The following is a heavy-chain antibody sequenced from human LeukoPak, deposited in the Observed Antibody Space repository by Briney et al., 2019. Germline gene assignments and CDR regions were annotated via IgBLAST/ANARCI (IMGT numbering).Heavy chain of an antibody. Sequence: ASVKVSCKASGYTFTGYYMHWVRQAPGQGLEWMGWINPNTGGTNYAQKFRGRVTLTRDTSISTAYMELSRLRYDDTAVYYCATLYGDYVRSDYWGQGTLVTVSS. CDR1: GYTFTGYY. CDR3: ATLYGDYVRSDY. J-gene: IGHJ4*02. CDR2: INPNTGGT. D-gene: IGHD4-17*01. V-gene: IGHV1-2*02.